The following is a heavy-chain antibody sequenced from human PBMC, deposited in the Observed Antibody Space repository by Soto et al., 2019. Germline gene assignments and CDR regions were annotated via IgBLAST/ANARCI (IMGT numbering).Heavy chain of an antibody. CDR3: ARESRYCSGGSCYFLPGIDY. CDR1: GGTFSSYA. V-gene: IGHV1-69*12. D-gene: IGHD2-15*01. Sequence: QVQLVQSGAEVKKPGSSVKVSCKASGGTFSSYAISWVRQAPGQGLEWMGGIIPIFGTANYAQKFQGRVTITADESTRPAYMELSSLRSEDTAVYSCARESRYCSGGSCYFLPGIDYWGQGTLVTVSS. CDR2: IIPIFGTA. J-gene: IGHJ4*02.